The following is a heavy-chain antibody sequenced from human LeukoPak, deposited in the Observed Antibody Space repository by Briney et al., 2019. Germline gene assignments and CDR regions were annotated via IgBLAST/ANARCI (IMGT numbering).Heavy chain of an antibody. CDR2: INQDGSEK. CDR3: ARDKGVVGTLAP. V-gene: IGHV3-7*01. CDR1: GFTFSIYW. Sequence: GGSLRLSCAASGFTFSIYWMSWVRQAPGKGLEWVANINQDGSEKYYVESVKGRFTISRDNANNSLYLQMNSLRAEDTAIYYCARDKGVVGTLAPWGQGTLVTVSS. D-gene: IGHD2-21*01. J-gene: IGHJ5*02.